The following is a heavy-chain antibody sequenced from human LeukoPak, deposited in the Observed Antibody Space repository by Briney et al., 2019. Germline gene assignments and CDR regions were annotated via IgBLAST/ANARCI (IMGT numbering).Heavy chain of an antibody. CDR2: IYYSGST. V-gene: IGHV4-59*12. CDR3: ARDDRNNFLFDP. Sequence: PSETLSLTCTVSGGSISSYYWSWIRQPPGKGLEWIGYIYYSGSTNYNPSLKSRVTMSVDTSKNQFSLKLSSATAADTAVYYCARDDRNNFLFDPWGQGTLVTVSS. J-gene: IGHJ5*02. CDR1: GGSISSYY. D-gene: IGHD1-1*01.